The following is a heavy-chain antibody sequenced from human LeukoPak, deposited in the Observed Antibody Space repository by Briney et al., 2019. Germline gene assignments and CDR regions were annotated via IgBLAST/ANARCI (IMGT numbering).Heavy chain of an antibody. V-gene: IGHV1-24*01. CDR1: GYTLTELS. D-gene: IGHD3-10*01. Sequence: ASVKVSCKVSGYTLTELSMHWVRQAPGKGLEWMGGFDPEDGETIYAQKFQGRVTMTEDTSTDTAYMELSSLRSEDTAVYYCATVGVLGFGGGFFDYGGQEPLVTVSS. J-gene: IGHJ4*02. CDR3: ATVGVLGFGGGFFDY. CDR2: FDPEDGET.